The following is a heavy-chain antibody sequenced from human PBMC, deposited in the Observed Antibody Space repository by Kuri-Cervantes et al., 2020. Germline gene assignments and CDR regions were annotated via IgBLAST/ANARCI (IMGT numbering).Heavy chain of an antibody. V-gene: IGHV3-9*01. Sequence: SLKISCVASGFTFDGYAMHWVRQAPGKGLEWVSGISWNSGNIDYADSVKGRLTISRDNAKNSLYLQMNSLRAEDTALYYCAKCTIAAAGTRDYYYYMDVWGKGTTVTVSS. CDR3: AKCTIAAAGTRDYYYYMDV. J-gene: IGHJ6*03. D-gene: IGHD6-13*01. CDR1: GFTFDGYA. CDR2: ISWNSGNI.